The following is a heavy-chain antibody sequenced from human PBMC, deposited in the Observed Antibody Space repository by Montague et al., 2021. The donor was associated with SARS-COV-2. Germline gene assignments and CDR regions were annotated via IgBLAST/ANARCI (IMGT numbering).Heavy chain of an antibody. CDR2: ISYDGSNK. D-gene: IGHD2-21*02. V-gene: IGHV3-30*04. J-gene: IGHJ4*02. Sequence: SLRLSCAASGFTFSSYAMHWVRQAPGKGLEWVAVISYDGSNKYYADSVKGRFTISRGNSKNTLYLQMNNLRAEDTAVYYCARDVGLLNDYWGQGTLVTVSS. CDR3: ARDVGLLNDY. CDR1: GFTFSSYA.